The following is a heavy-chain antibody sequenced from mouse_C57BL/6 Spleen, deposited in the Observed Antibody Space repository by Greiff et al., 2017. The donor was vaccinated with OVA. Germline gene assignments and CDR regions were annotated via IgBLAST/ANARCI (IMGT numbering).Heavy chain of an antibody. Sequence: EVKLEESGPGLVKPSQSLSLTCSVTGYSITSGYYWNWIRQFPGNKLEWMGYISYDGSNNYNPSLKNRISITRDTSKNQFFLKLNSVTTEDTATYYCAREDYSNYEAMDYWGQGTSVTVSS. V-gene: IGHV3-6*01. D-gene: IGHD2-5*01. CDR2: ISYDGSN. J-gene: IGHJ4*01. CDR1: GYSITSGYY. CDR3: AREDYSNYEAMDY.